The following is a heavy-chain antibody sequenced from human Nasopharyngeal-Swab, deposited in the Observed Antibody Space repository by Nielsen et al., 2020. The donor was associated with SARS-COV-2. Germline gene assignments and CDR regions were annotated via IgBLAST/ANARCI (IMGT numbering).Heavy chain of an antibody. CDR2: SSTNTGNP. D-gene: IGHD6-19*01. J-gene: IGHJ4*02. V-gene: IGHV7-4-1*02. Sequence: WVRQAPGQGLEWMGWSSTNTGNPTYAQGFTGRFVFSLDTTVSKAYLQISSLKAEDTTVYFCARFTRERPRAGFDYWGQGTLVTVSS. CDR3: ARFTRERPRAGFDY.